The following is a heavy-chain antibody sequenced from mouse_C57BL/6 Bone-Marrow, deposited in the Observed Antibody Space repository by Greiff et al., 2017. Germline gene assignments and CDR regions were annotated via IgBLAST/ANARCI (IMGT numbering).Heavy chain of an antibody. V-gene: IGHV1-50*01. CDR2: IDPSDSYT. CDR1: GYTFTSYW. Sequence: VQLQQPGAELVKPGASVKLSCKASGYTFTSYWMQWVKQRPGQGLEWIGEIDPSDSYTNYNQKFKGMATLTVDTSASTAYMQLSSLTSEDSAVDYCAREGSSPFYYAMDYWGQGTSVTVSS. D-gene: IGHD1-1*01. CDR3: AREGSSPFYYAMDY. J-gene: IGHJ4*01.